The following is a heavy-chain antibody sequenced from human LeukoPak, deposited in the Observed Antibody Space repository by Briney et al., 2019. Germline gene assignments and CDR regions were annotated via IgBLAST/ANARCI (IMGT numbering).Heavy chain of an antibody. Sequence: GASVKVSCKASGYTFTSYDINWVRQATGQGLEWMGWMNPNSGNTGYAQKFQGRVTMTRNTYISTAYMELSSLRSEDTAVYYCARRYAGYCSGGSCYYTDYWGQGTLVTVSS. CDR3: ARRYAGYCSGGSCYYTDY. D-gene: IGHD2-15*01. V-gene: IGHV1-8*01. CDR2: MNPNSGNT. J-gene: IGHJ4*02. CDR1: GYTFTSYD.